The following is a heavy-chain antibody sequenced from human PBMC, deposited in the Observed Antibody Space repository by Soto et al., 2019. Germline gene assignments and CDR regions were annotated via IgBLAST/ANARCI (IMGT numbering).Heavy chain of an antibody. D-gene: IGHD2-2*01. Sequence: ASVXVSCKASGYTFTSYDINWVRQATGQGLEWMGWMNPNSGNTGYAQKFQGRVTMTRNTSISTAYMELSSLRSEDTAVYYCARGLDIVVVPAANLYYYYYMDVWGEGTTVTGSS. CDR1: GYTFTSYD. CDR2: MNPNSGNT. CDR3: ARGLDIVVVPAANLYYYYYMDV. V-gene: IGHV1-8*01. J-gene: IGHJ6*03.